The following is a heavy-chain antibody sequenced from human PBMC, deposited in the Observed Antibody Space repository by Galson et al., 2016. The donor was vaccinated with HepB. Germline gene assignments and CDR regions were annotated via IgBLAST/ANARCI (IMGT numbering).Heavy chain of an antibody. CDR2: ISYNSGDET. Sequence: SLRLSCAASGFTFRDFAMTWVRQTPGKGLEWVAAISYNSGDETYFADSVRSRFTISRDNSKDTLYLQMNSLRVEDTAVYFCAKVPYGDYASAFDSWGQGTLVTVSS. CDR1: GFTFRDFA. J-gene: IGHJ4*02. V-gene: IGHV3-23*01. D-gene: IGHD4-17*01. CDR3: AKVPYGDYASAFDS.